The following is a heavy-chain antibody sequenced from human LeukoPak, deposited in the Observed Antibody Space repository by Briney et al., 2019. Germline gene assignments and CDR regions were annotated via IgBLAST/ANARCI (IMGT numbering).Heavy chain of an antibody. CDR3: ASSYMGTASIKFDS. Sequence: SETLSLTCTVSGASITSYYWSWIRQPPGKGLEWLGFIYYTGDTKYNPSLNSRITISLDTSMRQFSLKLPSVTAADTAFYYCASSYMGTASIKFDSWGQGVQVTVSS. CDR2: IYYTGDT. J-gene: IGHJ5*01. CDR1: GASITSYY. D-gene: IGHD5-24*01. V-gene: IGHV4-59*01.